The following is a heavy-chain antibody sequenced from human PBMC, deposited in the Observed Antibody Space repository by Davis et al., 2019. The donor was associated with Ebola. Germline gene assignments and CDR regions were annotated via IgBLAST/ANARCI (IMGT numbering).Heavy chain of an antibody. V-gene: IGHV4-39*01. CDR3: ASWAEQWLVRGY. D-gene: IGHD6-19*01. J-gene: IGHJ4*02. CDR1: GGSTSSSSYY. Sequence: PSETLSLTCTVSGGSTSSSSYYWGWIRQPPGKGLEWIGSIYYSGSTYYNPSLKSRVTISVDTSKNQFSLKLSSVTAADTAVYYCASWAEQWLVRGYWGQGTLVTVSS. CDR2: IYYSGST.